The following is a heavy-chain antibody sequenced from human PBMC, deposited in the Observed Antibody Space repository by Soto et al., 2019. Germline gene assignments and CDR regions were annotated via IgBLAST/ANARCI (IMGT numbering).Heavy chain of an antibody. D-gene: IGHD6-25*01. Sequence: QVQLVQSGAEVKKPGASVKVSCKASGFTFTNYFFHWVRQAPRQGLEWMGIISPYDGSTIYVLSLRGRVTMTSDTSTSTVYMELSSLRSEDTAVYYCARGDGRGSSGFYYYYGMDVWGHGTTVTVSS. CDR1: GFTFTNYF. J-gene: IGHJ6*02. CDR3: ARGDGRGSSGFYYYYGMDV. CDR2: ISPYDGST. V-gene: IGHV1-46*01.